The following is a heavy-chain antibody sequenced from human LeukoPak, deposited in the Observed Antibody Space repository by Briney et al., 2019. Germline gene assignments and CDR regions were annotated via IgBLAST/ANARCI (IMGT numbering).Heavy chain of an antibody. CDR3: ARRVRSNWFDP. CDR1: GGSFSGYY. J-gene: IGHJ5*02. D-gene: IGHD4/OR15-4a*01. V-gene: IGHV4-34*01. Sequence: SETLSLTCAVYGGSFSGYYWSWIRQPPGKGLEWIGEINNSGSTNYNPSLKSRVTISVDTSKNQSSLKLSSVTAADTAVYYCARRVRSNWFDPWGQGTLVTVSS. CDR2: INNSGST.